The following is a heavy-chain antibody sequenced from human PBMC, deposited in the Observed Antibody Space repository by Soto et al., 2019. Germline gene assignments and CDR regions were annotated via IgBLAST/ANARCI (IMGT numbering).Heavy chain of an antibody. CDR2: INHSGST. D-gene: IGHD6-13*01. CDR1: GGSFSGYY. Sequence: SETLSLTCAFYGGSFSGYYWSWIRQPPGKGLEWIGEINHSGSTNYNPSLKSRVTISVDTSKNQFSLKLSSVTAADTAVYYCAGRVAAAGTFNYYGMDVWVQGTTVS. J-gene: IGHJ6*02. CDR3: AGRVAAAGTFNYYGMDV. V-gene: IGHV4-34*01.